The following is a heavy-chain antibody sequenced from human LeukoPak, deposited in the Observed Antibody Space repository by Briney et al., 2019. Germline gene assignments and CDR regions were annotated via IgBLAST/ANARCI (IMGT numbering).Heavy chain of an antibody. Sequence: GESLKISCKGSGYSFTSYWIGWVRQMPGKGLEWMGIIYPGDSDTRYRTSFQGQVTISADKSISTAYLQWSSLKASDTAMYYCARISGVVTAMSLDAFDIWGQGTMVTVSS. CDR1: GYSFTSYW. D-gene: IGHD2-21*02. CDR3: ARISGVVTAMSLDAFDI. CDR2: IYPGDSDT. J-gene: IGHJ3*02. V-gene: IGHV5-51*01.